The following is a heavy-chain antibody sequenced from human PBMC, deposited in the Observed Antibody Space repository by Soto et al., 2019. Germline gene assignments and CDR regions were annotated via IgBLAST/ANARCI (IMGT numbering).Heavy chain of an antibody. CDR3: ARDPVRGDDYNFDY. CDR2: IRPDGSAS. CDR1: GFIFSSYW. D-gene: IGHD3-10*01. Sequence: PGGSLRLSCAASGFIFSSYWMTWLRQAPGKGLEWVANIRPDGSASNYVDSVRGRFTISRDNAKNSLYLQMNSLRAEDTAVYYCARDPVRGDDYNFDYWGQGTLVTVS. J-gene: IGHJ4*02. V-gene: IGHV3-7*01.